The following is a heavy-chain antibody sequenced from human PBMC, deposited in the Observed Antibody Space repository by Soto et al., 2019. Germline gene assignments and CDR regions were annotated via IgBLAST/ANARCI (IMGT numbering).Heavy chain of an antibody. CDR3: AKDKECGGLWSGYCLHNWFDP. CDR1: GFTFSSYG. D-gene: IGHD3-3*01. CDR2: ISYDGSNK. Sequence: PGGSLRLSCAASGFTFSSYGMHWVRQAPGKGLEWVAVISYDGSNKYYADSVKGRFTISRDNSKNTPYLQMNSLRAEDTAVYYCAKDKECGGLWSGYCLHNWFDPWGQGTLVTVSS. V-gene: IGHV3-30*18. J-gene: IGHJ5*02.